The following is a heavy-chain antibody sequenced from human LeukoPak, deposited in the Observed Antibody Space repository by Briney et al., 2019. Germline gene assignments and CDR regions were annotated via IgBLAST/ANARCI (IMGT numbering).Heavy chain of an antibody. Sequence: SVKVSCKASGGTFSSYAISWVRQAPGQGLEWMGRIIPILGIANYAQKFQGRVTITADKSTSTAYMELSSLRSEDTAVYYCARGKRFASNYYYYGMDVWGQGTTVTVSS. J-gene: IGHJ6*02. CDR2: IIPILGIA. CDR1: GGTFSSYA. V-gene: IGHV1-69*04. D-gene: IGHD3-10*01. CDR3: ARGKRFASNYYYYGMDV.